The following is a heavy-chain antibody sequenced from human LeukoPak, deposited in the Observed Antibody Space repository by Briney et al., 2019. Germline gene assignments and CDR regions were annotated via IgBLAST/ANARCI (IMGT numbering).Heavy chain of an antibody. CDR3: TTVYCSSTSCYELYYYYYYMDV. CDR2: IKSKTDGGTT. D-gene: IGHD2-2*01. CDR1: GFTFSNAW. J-gene: IGHJ6*03. V-gene: IGHV3-15*01. Sequence: GGSLRLSCAASGFTFSNAWMSWVRQAPGKGLEWVGRIKSKTDGGTTDYAAPVKGRFTISRDDSKNTLYLQMNSLKTEDTAVYYCTTVYCSSTSCYELYYYYYYMDVWGKGTTVTVSS.